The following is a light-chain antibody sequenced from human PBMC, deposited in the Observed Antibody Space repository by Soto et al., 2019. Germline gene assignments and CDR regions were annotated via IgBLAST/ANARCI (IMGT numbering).Light chain of an antibody. CDR3: QQYNSYPWT. V-gene: IGKV1-5*01. J-gene: IGKJ1*01. Sequence: DIQMTQSPSMLSASVGDRVTIACRASQSIRRWLAWYQQKPGKAPKLLIFDASTLESGVPSRFSGSGSGTEFTLTISSLQPDDFATYYCQQYNSYPWTFGQGTMVDIK. CDR1: QSIRRW. CDR2: DAS.